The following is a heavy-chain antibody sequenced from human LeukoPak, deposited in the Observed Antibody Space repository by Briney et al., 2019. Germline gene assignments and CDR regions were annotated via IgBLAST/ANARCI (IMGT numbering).Heavy chain of an antibody. CDR3: ASQDSSGYYLIDY. CDR2: ITPILGIA. D-gene: IGHD3-22*01. CDR1: GGTFSSYA. Sequence: SVTVSCKASGGTFSSYALSWVRQAPGQGLEWIGGITPILGIANYAQDLQGRVTITADKSTNTAYMELSSLRSEDTAVYYCASQDSSGYYLIDYWGQGTLVTVSS. J-gene: IGHJ4*02. V-gene: IGHV1-69*10.